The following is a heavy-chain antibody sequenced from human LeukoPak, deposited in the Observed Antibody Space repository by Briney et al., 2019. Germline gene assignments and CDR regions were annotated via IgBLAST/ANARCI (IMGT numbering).Heavy chain of an antibody. D-gene: IGHD5-18*01. CDR2: IKSSGDDT. CDR3: ARGRQGYHFDY. CDR1: GFMFGGYS. J-gene: IGHJ4*02. V-gene: IGHV3-48*01. Sequence: GGSLRLSCAASGFMFGGYSMDWVRQAPGKGLEGVSYIKSSGDDTHYADSVKGRFTISRDNAKNFLYLQMNSLRVEDTAVYYCARGRQGYHFDYWGQGTLVTVSS.